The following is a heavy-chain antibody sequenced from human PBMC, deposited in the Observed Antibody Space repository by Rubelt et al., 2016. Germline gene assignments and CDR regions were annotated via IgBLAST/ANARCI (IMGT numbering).Heavy chain of an antibody. J-gene: IGHJ4*02. CDR1: GFTFSDYY. Sequence: LVESGGGLVKPGGSLRLSCAASGFTFSDYYMSWIRQAPGKGLEWVSLIYSGGSTYYADSVKGRFTVSRDSSKNTLYLQMNSLKTEDTALYYCATVTPFDSWGQGTLVTVSS. CDR3: ATVTPFDS. CDR2: IYSGGST. V-gene: IGHV3-66*01.